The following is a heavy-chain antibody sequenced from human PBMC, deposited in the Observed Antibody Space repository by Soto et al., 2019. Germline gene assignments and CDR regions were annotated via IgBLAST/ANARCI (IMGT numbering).Heavy chain of an antibody. V-gene: IGHV3-23*01. D-gene: IGHD6-6*01. CDR2: ISGSGGST. CDR1: GFTFSSYA. CDR3: ANEYSSSSYFDY. Sequence: GGALRLSCAASGFTFSSYAMSWVRQAPGKGLEWVSAISGSGGSTYYADSVKGRFTISRDNSKNTLYLQMNSLRAEDTAVYYCANEYSSSSYFDYWGQGTLVTVSS. J-gene: IGHJ4*02.